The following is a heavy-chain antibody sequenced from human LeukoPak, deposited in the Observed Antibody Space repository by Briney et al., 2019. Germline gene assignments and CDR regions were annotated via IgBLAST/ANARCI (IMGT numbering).Heavy chain of an antibody. V-gene: IGHV1-2*02. J-gene: IGHJ3*02. CDR3: ARGGSGSYLDAFDM. CDR2: INPNSGTT. D-gene: IGHD3-10*01. Sequence: ASVKVSCKASGYTFTGYYLHWVRQAPGQGLEWMGWINPNSGTTRYAQSFQGRVTMTRDTSISTAYMELRRLRSDDTAEYYCARGGSGSYLDAFDMWGQGTMVAVSS. CDR1: GYTFTGYY.